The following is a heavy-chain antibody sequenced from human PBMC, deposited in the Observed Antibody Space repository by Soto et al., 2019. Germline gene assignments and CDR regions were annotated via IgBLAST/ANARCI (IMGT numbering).Heavy chain of an antibody. J-gene: IGHJ5*02. CDR2: ISYTGSNQ. V-gene: IGHV3-30-3*01. D-gene: IGHD3-16*01. CDR3: ARDAFLYSLGAYYDL. CDR1: GFTFSTYA. Sequence: QVRLVESGGGAVQPGDSLRLSCDASGFTFSTYALHWVRQAPGKGLEWVAFISYTGSNQYYADSVKGRFTVSRDNSKNIASLPMTRRKPEDSAVYYCARDAFLYSLGAYYDLWGQGTLVTVYS.